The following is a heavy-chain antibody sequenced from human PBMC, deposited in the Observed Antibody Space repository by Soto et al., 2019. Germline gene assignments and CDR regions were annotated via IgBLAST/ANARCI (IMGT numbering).Heavy chain of an antibody. J-gene: IGHJ4*02. D-gene: IGHD3-16*01. CDR3: AKGWGAG. Sequence: EVRLLESAGGLVQPGGSMRLSCAASGFTFSSHVMSWVRQAPGNRLEWVSSISGSGGSTNYADSVKGRFTISRDNYNNTVYLQMNSLRDEDTAVYFCAKGWGAGWGQGTLVTVSS. V-gene: IGHV3-23*01. CDR2: ISGSGGST. CDR1: GFTFSSHV.